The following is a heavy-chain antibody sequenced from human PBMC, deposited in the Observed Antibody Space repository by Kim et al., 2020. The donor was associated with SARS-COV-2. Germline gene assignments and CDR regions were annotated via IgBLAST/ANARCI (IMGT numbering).Heavy chain of an antibody. Sequence: SETLSLTCAVYGGSFSGYYWSWIRQPPGKGLEWIGEINHSGSTNYNPSLKSRVTISVDTSKNQFSLKLSSVTAADTAVYYCSRGNYYVRNWFDPWGPGTL. V-gene: IGHV4-34*01. CDR1: GGSFSGYY. J-gene: IGHJ5*02. CDR2: INHSGST. CDR3: SRGNYYVRNWFDP. D-gene: IGHD3-10*02.